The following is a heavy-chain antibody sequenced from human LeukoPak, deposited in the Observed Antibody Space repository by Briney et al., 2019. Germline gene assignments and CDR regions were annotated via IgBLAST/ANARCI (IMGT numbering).Heavy chain of an antibody. CDR3: ARGRGDYGDYMDS. Sequence: SEALSLTCTVSGGSIDTYYWSWFRQPPGKTLEWIGYINFSWSTNYNPSLKSRVTLSVDTSKNELALKLSSVTAADTAVYYCARGRGDYGDYMDSWGQGTLVIVSS. CDR2: INFSWST. V-gene: IGHV4-59*01. CDR1: GGSIDTYY. D-gene: IGHD4-17*01. J-gene: IGHJ4*02.